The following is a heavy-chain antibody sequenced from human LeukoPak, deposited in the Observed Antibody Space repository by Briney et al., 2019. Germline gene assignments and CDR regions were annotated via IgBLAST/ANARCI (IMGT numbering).Heavy chain of an antibody. V-gene: IGHV4-39*01. CDR2: IYYSGST. J-gene: IGHJ5*02. CDR1: GGSISSSSYY. Sequence: ASETLSLTCTVSGGSISSSSYYWGWIRQPPGKGLEWIGSIYYSGSTYYNPSLKSRVTISVDTSKNQFSLKLSSVTAADTAVYYCAGWDTAMVIPWFDPWGQGTLVTVSS. CDR3: AGWDTAMVIPWFDP. D-gene: IGHD5-18*01.